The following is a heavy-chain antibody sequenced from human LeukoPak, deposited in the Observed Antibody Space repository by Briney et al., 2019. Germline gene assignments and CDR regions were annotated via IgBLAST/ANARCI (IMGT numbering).Heavy chain of an antibody. CDR3: AKESPEPFDI. V-gene: IGHV3-30*02. Sequence: AGGSLRLSCAASGFTFSDYYMTWIRQAPGKGLEWVAFIRYDGSNKYYADSVKGRFTISRDNSKNTLYLQMNSLRAEDTAVYYCAKESPEPFDIWGQGTMVTVSS. CDR2: IRYDGSNK. J-gene: IGHJ3*02. D-gene: IGHD1-14*01. CDR1: GFTFSDYY.